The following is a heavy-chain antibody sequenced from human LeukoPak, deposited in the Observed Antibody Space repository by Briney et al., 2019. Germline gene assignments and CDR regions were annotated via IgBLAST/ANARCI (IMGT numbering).Heavy chain of an antibody. Sequence: GGSLRLSCAASGFTVSSNYMSWVRQAPGKGLEWVSVIYSGGSTYYADSVKGRFTISRHNSKNTLYLQMNSLRAEDTAVYYCAREGSGSYGYYYYGMDVWGQGTTVTVSS. D-gene: IGHD3-10*01. CDR1: GFTVSSNY. CDR2: IYSGGST. CDR3: AREGSGSYGYYYYGMDV. J-gene: IGHJ6*02. V-gene: IGHV3-53*04.